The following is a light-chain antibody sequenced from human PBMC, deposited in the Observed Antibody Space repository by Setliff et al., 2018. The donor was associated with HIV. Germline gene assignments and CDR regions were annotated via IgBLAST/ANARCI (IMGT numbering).Light chain of an antibody. CDR3: SSYTSANTWV. CDR1: SSDVGGYNS. J-gene: IGLJ1*01. CDR2: DVT. V-gene: IGLV2-18*02. Sequence: QSVLTQPPSVSGSPGQSVTISCTGTSSDVGGYNSVSWYQQSPGTAPKLMISDVTTRPPGVPDRFSGSKSGNTASLTISRLRAEDEADYYCSSYTSANTWVFGTGTKVTVL.